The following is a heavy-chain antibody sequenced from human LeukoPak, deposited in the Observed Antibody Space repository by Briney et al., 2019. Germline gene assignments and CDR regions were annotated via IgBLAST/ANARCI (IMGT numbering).Heavy chain of an antibody. CDR3: AKGGTAMAVFDY. CDR2: ISYDGSNK. V-gene: IGHV3-30*18. D-gene: IGHD5-18*01. J-gene: IGHJ4*02. CDR1: GFTFSIYG. Sequence: GGSLRPSCAPSGFTFSIYGMRWVRQAPGKGLGWVAVISYDGSNKYYADSVKGRFTISRDNSKNTLYLQRNSLRAEDTAVYYCAKGGTAMAVFDYWGQGTLVTVSS.